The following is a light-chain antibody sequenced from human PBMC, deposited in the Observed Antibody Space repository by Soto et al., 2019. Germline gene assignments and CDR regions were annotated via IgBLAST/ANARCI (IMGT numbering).Light chain of an antibody. V-gene: IGKV3-20*01. CDR2: GVS. CDR1: QRVSSTY. J-gene: IGKJ2*01. CDR3: QQYGDSRT. Sequence: ETVLTQSPGTVSLSPGERATLSCRASQRVSSTYLAWYQQKPGQAPRLLIYGVSSRATGIPDRFSGSASGKDFTLTINILEPEDFAIYYCQQYGDSRTFGQGTKLEIK.